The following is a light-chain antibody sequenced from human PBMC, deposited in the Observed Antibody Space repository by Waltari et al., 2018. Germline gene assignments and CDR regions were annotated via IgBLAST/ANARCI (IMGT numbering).Light chain of an antibody. Sequence: IQMTQSPSALSASVGDRVTISCRASQNIYSNLAWYQQKPGKAPKLLIYAASSLQSGIPSRFSGSGSGTDFTLTISSLQPEDSAAYYCQRYYDNPPTFGQGTKVEIK. CDR2: AAS. CDR1: QNIYSN. CDR3: QRYYDNPPT. V-gene: IGKV1-6*01. J-gene: IGKJ1*01.